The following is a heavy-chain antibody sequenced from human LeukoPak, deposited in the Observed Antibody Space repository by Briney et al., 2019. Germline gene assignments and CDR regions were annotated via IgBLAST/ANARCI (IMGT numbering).Heavy chain of an antibody. J-gene: IGHJ4*02. V-gene: IGHV3-21*01. CDR1: GFTFSSYS. CDR3: ATRTYYYGSGSYGSGYFDY. D-gene: IGHD3-10*01. Sequence: PGGSLRLSCAASGFTFSSYSMNWVRQAPGKGLEWVSSISSSSSYIYYADSVKGRFTISRDNAKNSLYLQMNSLRAEDTAVYYCATRTYYYGSGSYGSGYFDYWGQGTLVTVSS. CDR2: ISSSSSYI.